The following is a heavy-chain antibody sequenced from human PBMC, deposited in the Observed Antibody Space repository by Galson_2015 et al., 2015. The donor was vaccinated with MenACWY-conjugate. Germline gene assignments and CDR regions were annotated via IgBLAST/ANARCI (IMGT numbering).Heavy chain of an antibody. V-gene: IGHV3-30*18. Sequence: ALRLSCAASGFTFSSYGMHWVRQAPGKGLEWVAVISYDGSNKYYADSVKGRFTISRDNSKNTLYLQMNSLRAEDTAVYYCAKDQGLWLRSPFDYWGQGTLVTVSS. CDR1: GFTFSSYG. CDR3: AKDQGLWLRSPFDY. CDR2: ISYDGSNK. J-gene: IGHJ4*02. D-gene: IGHD5-18*01.